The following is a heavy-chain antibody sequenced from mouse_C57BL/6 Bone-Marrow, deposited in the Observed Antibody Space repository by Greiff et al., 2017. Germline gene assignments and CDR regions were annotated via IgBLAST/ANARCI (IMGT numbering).Heavy chain of an antibody. CDR1: GYTLTNDR. CDR3: ASLIYYCFDY. J-gene: IGHJ2*01. D-gene: IGHD2-1*01. V-gene: IGHV1-69*01. CDR2: IDPSDSYT. Sequence: QVQLQQPGAELVMPGASVKLSCKASGYTLTNDRMHWVKQRPGQGLEWIGEIDPSDSYTNYNQKLKGKSTLTVDKSSSTAYMQLSSLTSEDSSVYYCASLIYYCFDYWGQGTTLTFSS.